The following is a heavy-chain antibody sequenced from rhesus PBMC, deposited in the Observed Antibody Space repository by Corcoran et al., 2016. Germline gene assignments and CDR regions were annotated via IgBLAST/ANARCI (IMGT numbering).Heavy chain of an antibody. J-gene: IGHJ4*01. CDR1: GGSISDNYR. D-gene: IGHD6-43*01. Sequence: VQLQESGPGVVKPSETLSLTCAVSGGSISDNYRWCWIRQPPGKGLEWVARIKSKAEGGTADYAASVKGRITISRDDSKNTLYLQMNSLKTADTAVYYCARPATYSSSFNYWGQGVLVTVSS. V-gene: IGHV3-30*01. CDR2: IKSKAEGGTA. CDR3: ARPATYSSSFNY.